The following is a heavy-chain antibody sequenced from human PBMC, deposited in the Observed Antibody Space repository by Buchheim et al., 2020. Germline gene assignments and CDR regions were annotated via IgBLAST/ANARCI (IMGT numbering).Heavy chain of an antibody. CDR3: ASSKRYSSGWYQGAYYFDY. J-gene: IGHJ4*02. CDR2: ISSSCSTI. D-gene: IGHD6-19*01. Sequence: EVQLVESGGGLVQPGGSLRLSCAASGFTFSSYEMNWVRQAPGKGLEWVSYISSSCSTIYYADSVKGRFTISRDNAKNSMYLQMNSLRAEDTAVYYCASSKRYSSGWYQGAYYFDYWGQGTL. CDR1: GFTFSSYE. V-gene: IGHV3-48*03.